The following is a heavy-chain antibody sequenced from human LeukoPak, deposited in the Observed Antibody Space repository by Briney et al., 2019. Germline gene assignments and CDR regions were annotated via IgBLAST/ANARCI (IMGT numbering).Heavy chain of an antibody. CDR1: GYTFTTYA. Sequence: ASGKLSCKASGYTFTTYAMHWVRQAPGQRLEWMGWINAGNGNTKYSQKFQARVTITRDTSASTAYMELSSLRSEDTAAYYCARDPIGSRWPYYFGYWGQGTLVTVSS. J-gene: IGHJ4*02. CDR3: ARDPIGSRWPYYFGY. V-gene: IGHV1-3*01. CDR2: INAGNGNT. D-gene: IGHD6-13*01.